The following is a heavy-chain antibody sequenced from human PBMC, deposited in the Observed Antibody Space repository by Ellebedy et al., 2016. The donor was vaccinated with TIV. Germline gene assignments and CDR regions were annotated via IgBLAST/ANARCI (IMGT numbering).Heavy chain of an antibody. J-gene: IGHJ4*02. V-gene: IGHV3-21*01. Sequence: GESLKISCAASGFTFSSYAMNWVRQAPGKGLEWVSYIDGSGGFIKYADSVKGRFTISRDNAKNSLYLQMNSLRAEDTAVCYCARVSSGNYKTDFDYWGQGILVTVSS. CDR3: ARVSSGNYKTDFDY. CDR2: IDGSGGFI. D-gene: IGHD1-26*01. CDR1: GFTFSSYA.